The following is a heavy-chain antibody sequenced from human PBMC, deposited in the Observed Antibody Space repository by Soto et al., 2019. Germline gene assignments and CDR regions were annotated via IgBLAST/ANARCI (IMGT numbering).Heavy chain of an antibody. CDR1: GASISNYH. D-gene: IGHD5-18*01. Sequence: SETLSLTCSVSGASISNYHYSWTRQSPGKGLEWIGYVYHRGTTYYTPSLKSRVNMSVDTSTNEFYLNLKSVTAADTAVYYCALGGYNYGRPFDFWGQGTLVTVSS. CDR2: VYHRGTT. V-gene: IGHV4-59*01. CDR3: ALGGYNYGRPFDF. J-gene: IGHJ4*02.